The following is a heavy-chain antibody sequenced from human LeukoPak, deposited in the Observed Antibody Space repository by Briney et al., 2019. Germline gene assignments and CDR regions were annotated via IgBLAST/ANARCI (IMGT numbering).Heavy chain of an antibody. CDR2: IDWDDDK. CDR1: RFSLSTSGRH. J-gene: IGHJ4*02. Sequence: SGPPLVKPTQTLTLTCTFSRFSLSTSGRHVSWIRQPPGKALEWLAPIDWDDDKFYNTSLKTRLTLPKNTAKNPETRKRPKLAPVDTATYYCARDLVWSSEGFDYWGQGTLATVSS. V-gene: IGHV2-70*04. D-gene: IGHD3/OR15-3a*01. CDR3: ARDLVWSSEGFDY.